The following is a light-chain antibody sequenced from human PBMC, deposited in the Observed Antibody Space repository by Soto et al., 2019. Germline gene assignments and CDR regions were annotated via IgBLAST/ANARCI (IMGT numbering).Light chain of an antibody. CDR1: QTVTTD. CDR3: QHYSSQT. Sequence: EIVMTQSPVTLSVSPGERATLSCRASQTVTTDLAWYQQKPGQAPRLVIHGASSRATGIPDRFSGSGSGTDFTLTISRLEPEDSAVYFCQHYSSQTFGQGTKVEIK. CDR2: GAS. J-gene: IGKJ1*01. V-gene: IGKV3-20*01.